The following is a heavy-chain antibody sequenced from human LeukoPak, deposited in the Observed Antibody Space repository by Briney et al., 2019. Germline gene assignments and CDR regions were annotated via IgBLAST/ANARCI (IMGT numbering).Heavy chain of an antibody. CDR1: GYTLTELS. CDR2: FDPEDGET. J-gene: IGHJ4*02. V-gene: IGHV1-24*01. Sequence: WASVKVSCKVSGYTLTELSMHWVRQAPGKGLEWMGGFDPEDGETIYAQKFQGRVTMTEDTSTDTAYMELSGLRSEDTAVYYCATAFLAAAGWDYGDYGGYWGQGTLVTVSS. CDR3: ATAFLAAAGWDYGDYGGY. D-gene: IGHD4-17*01.